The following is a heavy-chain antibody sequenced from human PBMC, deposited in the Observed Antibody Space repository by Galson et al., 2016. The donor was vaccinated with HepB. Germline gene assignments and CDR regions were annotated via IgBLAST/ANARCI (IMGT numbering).Heavy chain of an antibody. CDR3: TRVGVSTGASDY. CDR1: GFTFGDHA. D-gene: IGHD1-26*01. CDR2: IRSKSYGGTT. V-gene: IGHV3-49*03. J-gene: IGHJ4*02. Sequence: SLRLSCAVSGFTFGDHAMNWFRQVPGKGLEWVGFIRSKSYGGTTEYAASVKGRFIISRDDSKSIAYLQMNSLKTEDTAVYYCTRVGVSTGASDYWGQGTLVTVSS.